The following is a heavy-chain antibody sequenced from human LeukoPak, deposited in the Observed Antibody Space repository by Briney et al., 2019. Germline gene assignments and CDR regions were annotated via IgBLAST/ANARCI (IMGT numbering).Heavy chain of an antibody. J-gene: IGHJ4*02. Sequence: GGSLRLSCAASGCIFSSYAMTWVRQAPAPGQEWVSGIISGGSTYYADTVKGRLTISRDNSKNTMYVQMNSLRAEDTAVYYCAKSVSSGSYYNNDYWGQGTLVTVSS. V-gene: IGHV3-23*01. CDR1: GCIFSSYA. CDR3: AKSVSSGSYYNNDY. D-gene: IGHD3-10*01. CDR2: IISGGST.